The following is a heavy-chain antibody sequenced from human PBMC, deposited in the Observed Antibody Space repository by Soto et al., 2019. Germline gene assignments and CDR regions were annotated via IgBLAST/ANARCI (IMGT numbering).Heavy chain of an antibody. CDR3: ASSYGSGYRAFDY. V-gene: IGHV1-69*02. CDR2: VNPIVSMS. J-gene: IGHJ4*02. D-gene: IGHD3-10*01. CDR1: GDTFNFYS. Sequence: QVQLXXXXAEVKRPGSSVKVSCKASGDTFNFYSINWVRQAPGLGLEWMGRVNPIVSMSNYAQKFQGRVTMTADTSTSTAYMELSSLRSEDTAIYYCASSYGSGYRAFDYWGQGALVTVSS.